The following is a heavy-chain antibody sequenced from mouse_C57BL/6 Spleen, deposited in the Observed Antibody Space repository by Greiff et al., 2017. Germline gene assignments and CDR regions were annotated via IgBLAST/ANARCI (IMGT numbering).Heavy chain of an antibody. V-gene: IGHV1-55*01. Sequence: QVQLQQSGAELVKPGASVKMSCKASGYTFTSYWITWVKQRPGQGLEWIGDIYPGSGSTNYNEKFKSKATLTVDTSSSTAYMQLSSLTSEDSAVYYCARRPLTENYFDYWGQGTTLTVSS. J-gene: IGHJ2*01. CDR1: GYTFTSYW. CDR2: IYPGSGST. CDR3: ARRPLTENYFDY.